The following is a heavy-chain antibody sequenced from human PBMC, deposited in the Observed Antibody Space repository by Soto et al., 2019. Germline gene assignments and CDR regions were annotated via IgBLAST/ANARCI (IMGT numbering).Heavy chain of an antibody. J-gene: IGHJ6*02. Sequence: ASVKVSCKSSGYTFSTSGMSWLRQAPGQGLEWMGWISTYNGDTNDAPKFQDRVTMTSDTSTSTVYMELRSLRSDDTAVYYCARAGAAPYYYYGMDVWG. CDR1: GYTFSTSG. D-gene: IGHD2-15*01. CDR2: ISTYNGDT. V-gene: IGHV1-18*01. CDR3: ARAGAAPYYYYGMDV.